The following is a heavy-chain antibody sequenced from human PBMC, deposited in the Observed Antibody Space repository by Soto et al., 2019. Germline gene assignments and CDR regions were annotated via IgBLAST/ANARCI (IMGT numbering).Heavy chain of an antibody. CDR1: GFTFDDNA. Sequence: EVQLVESGGGLVQPGRSLRLSCAASGFTFDDNAMHWVRQAPGKGLEWVSGISWNSGSMDYADSVKGRFTISRDNAKNSVYLQMGSLRAADTALYYCAKELYCSSNTCHMHDRYYAMDVWGQGTRVNLS. CDR2: ISWNSGSM. D-gene: IGHD2-2*01. J-gene: IGHJ6*02. V-gene: IGHV3-9*01. CDR3: AKELYCSSNTCHMHDRYYAMDV.